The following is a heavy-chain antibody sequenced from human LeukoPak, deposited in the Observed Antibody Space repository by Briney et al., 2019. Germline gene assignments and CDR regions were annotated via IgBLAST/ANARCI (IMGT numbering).Heavy chain of an antibody. CDR2: ISSSGSTI. D-gene: IGHD2-15*01. Sequence: GGSLRLSCAASGFTFSDYYMSWIRQAPGKGLEWVSYISSSGSTIYYADSVKGRFTISRDNAKNSLYLQMNSLRAEDTAVYYCARAPGYCSGGSCYYYYYYMDVWGKGTTVTISS. J-gene: IGHJ6*03. CDR3: ARAPGYCSGGSCYYYYYYMDV. CDR1: GFTFSDYY. V-gene: IGHV3-11*01.